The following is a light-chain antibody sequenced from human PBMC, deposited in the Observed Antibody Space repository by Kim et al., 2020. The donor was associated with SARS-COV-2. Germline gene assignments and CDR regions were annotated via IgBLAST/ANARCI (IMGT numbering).Light chain of an antibody. CDR1: KLGDEY. Sequence: VATRQTAVIASSGDKLGDEYAGWYQQRPGQSPVLVIYQDSKRPSGIPERFSGSNSGNTATLTISGTQAMDEADYYCQAWDSSHVVFGGGTQLTVL. J-gene: IGLJ2*01. CDR3: QAWDSSHVV. CDR2: QDS. V-gene: IGLV3-1*01.